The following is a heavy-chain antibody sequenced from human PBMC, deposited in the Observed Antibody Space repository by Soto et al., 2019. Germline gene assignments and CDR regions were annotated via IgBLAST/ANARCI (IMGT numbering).Heavy chain of an antibody. V-gene: IGHV4-30-4*01. D-gene: IGHD3-16*01. Sequence: QVQLQESGPGLVKPSQTLSLTCTVSGGSVGTGDYAWTWIRQAPGKDLEWLADDYYTGINDQNPRRRCGASISVETCKNQCALELRSVTAADTAVYYCAGELYRFGRGPFDRWGRGTRVTVSS. CDR2: DYYTGIN. CDR3: AGELYRFGRGPFDR. J-gene: IGHJ2*01. CDR1: GGSVGTGDYA.